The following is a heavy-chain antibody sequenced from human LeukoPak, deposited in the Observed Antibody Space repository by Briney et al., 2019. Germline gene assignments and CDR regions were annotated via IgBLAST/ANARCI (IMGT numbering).Heavy chain of an antibody. V-gene: IGHV3-74*01. CDR2: INAAGGDT. J-gene: IGHJ4*02. CDR1: GFTFNSHW. Sequence: GGSLRLSCAASGFTFNSHWIYWVRHAPGKGLVWVSFINAAGGDTNYADSVKGRFTISRDNAKNSLYLQMNSLRAEDTAVYYCARTYYDILTGYCPDYWGQGTLVTVSS. D-gene: IGHD3-9*01. CDR3: ARTYYDILTGYCPDY.